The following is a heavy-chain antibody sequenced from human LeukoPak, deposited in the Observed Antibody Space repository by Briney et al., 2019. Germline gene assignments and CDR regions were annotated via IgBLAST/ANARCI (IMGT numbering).Heavy chain of an antibody. CDR3: ARGVAAAGTWSFDY. Sequence: GGSLRLSCAASGFSFSSSPMAWVRQAPGKGLQWVALISYDGSNKDYVDSVKGRFTISRDNSKNTLYLQMNSLRPEDTAIYYCARGVAAAGTWSFDYWGQGSLVTVSS. V-gene: IGHV3-30*03. CDR1: GFSFSSSP. J-gene: IGHJ4*02. CDR2: ISYDGSNK. D-gene: IGHD6-13*01.